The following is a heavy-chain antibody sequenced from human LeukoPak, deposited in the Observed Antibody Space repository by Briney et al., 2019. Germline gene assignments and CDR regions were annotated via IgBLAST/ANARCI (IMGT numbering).Heavy chain of an antibody. CDR3: ARDHPLNYDFWSGYPLHYYYGMDV. Sequence: ASVKVSCKASGGTFSSYAISWVRQAPGQGLEWMGRIIPILGIANYAQKFQGRVTITADKSTSTAYMELSSLRSEDTAVYYCARDHPLNYDFWSGYPLHYYYGMDVWGQGTTVTVSS. V-gene: IGHV1-69*04. CDR2: IIPILGIA. J-gene: IGHJ6*02. D-gene: IGHD3-3*01. CDR1: GGTFSSYA.